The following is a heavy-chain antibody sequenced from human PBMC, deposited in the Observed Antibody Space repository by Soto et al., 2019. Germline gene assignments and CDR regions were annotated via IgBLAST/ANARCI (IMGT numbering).Heavy chain of an antibody. V-gene: IGHV3-7*03. Sequence: LRLSCAGSGFTFSNHWMNWVRQAPGKGLEWVANIKADGSEKYYVDSVKGRFTISRDNAKNSLYLQMNSLRAEDTAVYYCARARAVDSWGQGTLVTVSS. CDR3: ARARAVDS. J-gene: IGHJ5*01. CDR1: GFTFSNHW. CDR2: IKADGSEK.